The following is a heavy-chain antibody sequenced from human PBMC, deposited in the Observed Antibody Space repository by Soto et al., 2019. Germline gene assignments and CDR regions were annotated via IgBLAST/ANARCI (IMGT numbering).Heavy chain of an antibody. CDR3: ARVLFNVGYSYGYTFDY. Sequence: PSETLSLTCAVSGGSISSSNWWSWVRQPPGKGLEWIGETYHSGSTNYNPSLKSRVTISVDKSKNQFSLKLSSVTAADTAVYYCARVLFNVGYSYGYTFDYWGQGTLVTVSS. V-gene: IGHV4-4*02. J-gene: IGHJ4*02. CDR2: TYHSGST. CDR1: GGSISSSNW. D-gene: IGHD5-18*01.